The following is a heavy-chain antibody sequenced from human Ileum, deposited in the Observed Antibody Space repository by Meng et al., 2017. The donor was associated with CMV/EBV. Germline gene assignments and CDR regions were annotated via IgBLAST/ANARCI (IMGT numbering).Heavy chain of an antibody. V-gene: IGHV1-2*02. CDR3: ARDDDTLGATTPDRFDP. CDR1: GYTFTGYY. CDR2: INPNSGAT. D-gene: IGHD1-26*01. Sequence: ASVKVSCKASGYTFTGYYMHWVRQAPGQGFEWMGWINPNSGATDYAQNFQGRVTITSDSSISTTYMELSSLRSDDTAVYYCARDDDTLGATTPDRFDPWGQGTQVTVSS. J-gene: IGHJ5*02.